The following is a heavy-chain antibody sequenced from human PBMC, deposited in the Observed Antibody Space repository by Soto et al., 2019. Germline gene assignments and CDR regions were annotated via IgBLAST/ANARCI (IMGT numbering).Heavy chain of an antibody. J-gene: IGHJ5*02. CDR1: GGSISSGGYY. CDR3: AREEGGGYDHRWFDP. D-gene: IGHD5-12*01. V-gene: IGHV4-31*03. Sequence: QVQLQESGPGLVKLSQTLSLTCTVSGGSISSGGYYWSWIRQHPGKGLEWIGYIYYSGSTYYNPSLKRRVTISVDTSKNQFSLKLSSVTAADTAVYYCAREEGGGYDHRWFDPWGQGTLVTVSS. CDR2: IYYSGST.